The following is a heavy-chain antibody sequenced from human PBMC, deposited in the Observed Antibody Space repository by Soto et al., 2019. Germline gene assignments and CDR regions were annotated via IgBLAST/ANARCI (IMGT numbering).Heavy chain of an antibody. CDR2: INPSGGST. CDR1: GYTFTSYY. V-gene: IGHV1-46*01. CDR3: ARGITIFGVVMSHFDY. Sequence: ASVKVSCKASGYTFTSYYMHWVRQAPGQGLKWMGIINPSGGSTSYAQKFQGRVTMTRDTSTSTVYMELSSLRSEDTAVYYCARGITIFGVVMSHFDYWGQGTLVTVSS. J-gene: IGHJ4*02. D-gene: IGHD3-3*01.